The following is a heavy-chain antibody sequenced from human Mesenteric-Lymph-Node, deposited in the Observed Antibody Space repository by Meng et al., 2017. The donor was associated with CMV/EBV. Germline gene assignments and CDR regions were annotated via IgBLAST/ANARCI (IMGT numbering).Heavy chain of an antibody. CDR2: IYGDESSA. CDR1: GFRFSSYD. J-gene: IGHJ4*02. D-gene: IGHD3-3*01. Sequence: GESLKISCVTSGFRFSSYDMYWVRQAPGKGLEWVAVIYGDESSAKYADSVKGRFTISRDHVKKTLFLQMNSLRAEDTAVYYCAKEEIPTYYTLPDFWGPGTLVTVSS. CDR3: AKEEIPTYYTLPDF. V-gene: IGHV3-23*03.